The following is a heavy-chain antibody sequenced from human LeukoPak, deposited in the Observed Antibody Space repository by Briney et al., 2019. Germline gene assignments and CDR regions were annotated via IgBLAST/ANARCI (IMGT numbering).Heavy chain of an antibody. CDR2: ISSTSSTI. D-gene: IGHD1-1*01. CDR1: GFTFSSYS. CDR3: VRDLDSVAFL. J-gene: IGHJ4*02. Sequence: GGTLRLSCAAPGFTFSSYSMNWVRQAPGKGLEWVSYISSTSSTISYADSVKGRFTISRDNAKNSLYLQMNSLRAEDTAVYYCVRDLDSVAFLWGQGTLVTVSS. V-gene: IGHV3-48*01.